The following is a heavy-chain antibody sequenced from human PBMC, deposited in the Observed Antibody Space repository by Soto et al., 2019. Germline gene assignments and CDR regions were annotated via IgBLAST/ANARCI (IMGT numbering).Heavy chain of an antibody. CDR3: TKDLRGYYYGSGSYHYGMDV. CDR2: ISYEGSNK. CDR1: GFTFSSYA. D-gene: IGHD3-10*01. Sequence: QVQLVESGGGVVQPGRSLRLSCATSGFTFSSYAMHWVRQAPGKGLEWVAVISYEGSNKKYADSVKGRFTMSRDNSNNTXYXXMNSLIAEDTAVYYCTKDLRGYYYGSGSYHYGMDVWGQGTTVTVSS. V-gene: IGHV3-30*18. J-gene: IGHJ6*02.